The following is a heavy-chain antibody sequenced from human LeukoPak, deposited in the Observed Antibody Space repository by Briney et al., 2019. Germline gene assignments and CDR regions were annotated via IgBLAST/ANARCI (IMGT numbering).Heavy chain of an antibody. D-gene: IGHD2/OR15-2a*01. V-gene: IGHV1-24*01. CDR2: FDPEDAEV. CDR3: AEGQWSLVHYFSS. CDR1: GNTLTDLS. Sequence: ASVKVSCKVSGNTLTDLSIHWVRQAPEKGLDWMGGFDPEDAEVIYAEKFQDRVTMTEDPSTDTAYLELSSLRSEDTAVYCAAEGQWSLVHYFSSWGQGTLVTVSS. J-gene: IGHJ4*02.